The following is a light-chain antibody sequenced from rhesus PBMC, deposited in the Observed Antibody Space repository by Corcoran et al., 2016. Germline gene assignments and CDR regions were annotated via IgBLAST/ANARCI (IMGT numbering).Light chain of an antibody. CDR1: QGISKY. V-gene: IGKV1-25*01. CDR2: DAS. Sequence: DIQMSQSPSSLSASVGDTVTITCQASQGISKYLAWYQQKPGKAPKHLINDASTLQSGVPSRFIGSGSGTEFTLTLSSLQPKDFATYYCQQHNSYPFTFGPGTKLDIK. J-gene: IGKJ3*01. CDR3: QQHNSYPFT.